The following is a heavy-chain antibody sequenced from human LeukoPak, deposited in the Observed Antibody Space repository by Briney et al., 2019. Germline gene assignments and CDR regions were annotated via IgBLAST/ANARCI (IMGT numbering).Heavy chain of an antibody. CDR1: GFTFSSYA. D-gene: IGHD6-19*01. Sequence: PGRSLRLSCAASGFTFSSYAMHWVRQAPGKGLEGVAVISYDGSNKYYADPVKGRFTISRDNSKNTLYLQMNSLRAEDTAVYYCAREGWLVLAYAFDIWGQGTMVTVSS. J-gene: IGHJ3*02. CDR2: ISYDGSNK. V-gene: IGHV3-30-3*01. CDR3: AREGWLVLAYAFDI.